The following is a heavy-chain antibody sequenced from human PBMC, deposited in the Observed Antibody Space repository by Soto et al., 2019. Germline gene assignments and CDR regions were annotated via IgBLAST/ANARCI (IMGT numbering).Heavy chain of an antibody. CDR1: GYTFTGYY. J-gene: IGHJ6*02. CDR2: INPNSGGT. Sequence: ASVKVSCKASGYTFTGYYMHWVRQAPGQGLEWMGWINPNSGGTNYAQKFQGRVTMTRDTSISTAYMELSRLRSDDTAVYYCARDFQGNGKSTYGMDVWGQGTTVTVYS. V-gene: IGHV1-2*02. CDR3: ARDFQGNGKSTYGMDV.